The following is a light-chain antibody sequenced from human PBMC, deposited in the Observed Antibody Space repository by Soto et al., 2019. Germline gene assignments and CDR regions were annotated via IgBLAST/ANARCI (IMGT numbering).Light chain of an antibody. V-gene: IGKV4-1*01. CDR2: WAS. CDR3: QQYYSIPLT. CDR1: QSVLYSSNNKNY. J-gene: IGKJ4*01. Sequence: DIVMTQSPDSLAVSLGERATINCKSSQSVLYSSNNKNYLAWYQQKPGQPHKLLIYWASTRESGVPDRFSGSGSGTDFTLSISSLQAEDVALYFCQQYYSIPLTFGGGTKVEIK.